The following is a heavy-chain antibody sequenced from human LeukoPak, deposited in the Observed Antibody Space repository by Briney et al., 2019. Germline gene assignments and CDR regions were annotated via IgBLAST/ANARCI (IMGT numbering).Heavy chain of an antibody. J-gene: IGHJ4*02. CDR2: SRSKTNRYTT. CDR3: ARGDSSGWGLDY. D-gene: IGHD6-19*01. V-gene: IGHV3-72*01. Sequence: PRGSLRLSCAASGVTFSDDYLDWVRQGPGKGLEWVGRSRSKTNRYTTQYAASVKGRFTISRDDSKNSLYLQMNSLKTEDTAVYYCARGDSSGWGLDYWGLGTLVTVSS. CDR1: GVTFSDDY.